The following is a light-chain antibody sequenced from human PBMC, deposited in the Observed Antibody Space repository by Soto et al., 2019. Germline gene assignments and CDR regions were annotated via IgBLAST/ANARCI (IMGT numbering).Light chain of an antibody. CDR1: QGIRNE. J-gene: IGKJ1*01. CDR2: AAS. CDR3: LQDYNYPRT. Sequence: SCWASQGIRNELGWYQQKPGKAPKFLIYAASTLQSGVPSRFSGSGSGTDFTLTISSLQPEDFATYYCLQDYNYPRTFGQGTKVEI. V-gene: IGKV1-6*01.